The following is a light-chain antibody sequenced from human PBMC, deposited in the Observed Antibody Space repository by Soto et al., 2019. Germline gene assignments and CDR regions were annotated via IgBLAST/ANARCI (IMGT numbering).Light chain of an antibody. J-gene: IGKJ1*01. V-gene: IGKV1-5*03. Sequence: DTQMTQSPSTLSASVGDRVTITCRASQSISSWLAWYQQKAGKAPKLLIYKASSLESGVPSRFSGSGSGTEFTLTISSLQPDDFATYYCQQYYTYPTLGQGTKLEI. CDR1: QSISSW. CDR2: KAS. CDR3: QQYYTYPT.